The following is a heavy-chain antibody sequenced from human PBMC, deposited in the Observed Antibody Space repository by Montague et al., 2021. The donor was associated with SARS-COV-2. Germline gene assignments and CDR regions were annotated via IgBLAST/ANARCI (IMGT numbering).Heavy chain of an antibody. D-gene: IGHD5-18*01. J-gene: IGHJ3*01. CDR1: CRATQTPIGC. V-gene: IGHV4-39*01. Sequence: SETLSLTCSILCRATQTPIGCAHFCTPVTKRGRMSISAFNNTGSNYYNPSLQSRGTMSVDTSKKQFSLKLSSVTAADTGVYYCARHFPSGYTFGLDAFDLWGQGTMVTVSS. CDR2: FNNTGSN. CDR3: ARHFPSGYTFGLDAFDL.